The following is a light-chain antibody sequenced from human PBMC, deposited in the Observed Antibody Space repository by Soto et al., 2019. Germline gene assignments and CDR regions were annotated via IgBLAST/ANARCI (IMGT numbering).Light chain of an antibody. CDR2: AAS. CDR1: QSISSY. J-gene: IGKJ1*01. Sequence: DIQMTQSPSSLSASVGDRVTITXRASQSISSYLNWYQQKPGKAPKLLIYAASSLQSGVPSRFSGSGSGTDFTLTISSLQPEDFATYYCQQSYSTPRTFGQGTKVEIK. CDR3: QQSYSTPRT. V-gene: IGKV1-39*01.